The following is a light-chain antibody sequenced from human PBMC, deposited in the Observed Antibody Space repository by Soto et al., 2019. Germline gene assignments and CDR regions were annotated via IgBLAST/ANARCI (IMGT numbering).Light chain of an antibody. CDR3: SSYTSSSTLEV. CDR1: SSNVGGYNY. CDR2: DVS. Sequence: QSALTQPASVSGSPGQSITISCTGTSSNVGGYNYVSWYQQHPGTAPKLMIYDVSNRPSGVSNRFSGSKSGNTASLTISGLQAEDEAYYYCSSYTSSSTLEVFGTGTKLTVL. V-gene: IGLV2-14*01. J-gene: IGLJ1*01.